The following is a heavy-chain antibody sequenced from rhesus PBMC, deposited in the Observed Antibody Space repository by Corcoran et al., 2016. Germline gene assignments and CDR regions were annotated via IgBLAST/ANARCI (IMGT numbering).Heavy chain of an antibody. J-gene: IGHJ2*01. Sequence: QVQLQESGPGLVKPSETLSLTCTVSGGPISVYYYWSWNRQPPGKGLAGVGGINGNSARTYYNPSLKSRVTISKDTSKDQFSLKLSSVTAADTAVYYCARRMAGTADWYFDIWGPGTPITISS. CDR3: ARRMAGTADWYFDI. V-gene: IGHV4-143*01. D-gene: IGHD1-20*01. CDR2: INGNSART. CDR1: GGPISVYYY.